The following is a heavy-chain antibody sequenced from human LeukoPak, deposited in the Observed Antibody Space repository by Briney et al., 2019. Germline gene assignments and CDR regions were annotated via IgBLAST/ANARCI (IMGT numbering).Heavy chain of an antibody. J-gene: IGHJ4*02. Sequence: SETLSLTCTVSGGSISSGGYYWSWIRQHPGKGLEWIGYIYYSGSTYYNPSLKSRVTISVDTSKNQFSLKLSSVPAADTAVYYCARAQWEQLDYWGQGTLVTVSS. CDR1: GGSISSGGYY. CDR2: IYYSGST. CDR3: ARAQWEQLDY. V-gene: IGHV4-31*03. D-gene: IGHD1-26*01.